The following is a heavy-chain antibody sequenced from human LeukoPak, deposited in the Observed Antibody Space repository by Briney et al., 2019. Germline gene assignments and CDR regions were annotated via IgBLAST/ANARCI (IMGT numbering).Heavy chain of an antibody. D-gene: IGHD3-22*01. CDR1: GGSFSGYY. CDR2: INHSGST. V-gene: IGHV4-34*01. Sequence: SSETLSLTCAVYGGSFSGYYWSWIRQPPGKGLEWIGEINHSGSTNYSPSLKSRVTISVDTSKNQFSLKLSSVTAADTAVYYCARGSQSGYYRSKYNWFDPWGQGTLVTVSS. CDR3: ARGSQSGYYRSKYNWFDP. J-gene: IGHJ5*02.